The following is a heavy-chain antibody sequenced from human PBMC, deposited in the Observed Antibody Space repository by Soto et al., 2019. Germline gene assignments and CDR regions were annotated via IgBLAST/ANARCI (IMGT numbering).Heavy chain of an antibody. J-gene: IGHJ6*02. CDR3: ARDSPTYYDFWSGYPSGYGMDV. Sequence: GGSLRLSCVVSGFIFSDYGMHWVRQAPGKGLEWVAVIWYDGSNKYYADSVKGRFTISRDNSKNTLYLQMNSLRAEDTAVYYCARDSPTYYDFWSGYPSGYGMDVWGQGTTVTVSS. D-gene: IGHD3-3*01. CDR1: GFIFSDYG. CDR2: IWYDGSNK. V-gene: IGHV3-33*08.